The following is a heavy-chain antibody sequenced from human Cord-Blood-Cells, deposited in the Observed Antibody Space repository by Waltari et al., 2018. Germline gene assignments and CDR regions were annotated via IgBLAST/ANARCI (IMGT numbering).Heavy chain of an antibody. CDR2: INPNRGGT. V-gene: IGHV1-2*02. CDR3: ARGPGGLGIHFDY. J-gene: IGHJ4*02. Sequence: QVQLVQSGAEVKKPGASVKVSCKASGYTFTGSYMHWVRQAPGQGLEWMGWINPNRGGTNYAQKFQGRVTMARDTSISTAYMELSRLRSDDTAVYYCARGPGGLGIHFDYWGQGTLVTVSS. CDR1: GYTFTGSY. D-gene: IGHD6-19*01.